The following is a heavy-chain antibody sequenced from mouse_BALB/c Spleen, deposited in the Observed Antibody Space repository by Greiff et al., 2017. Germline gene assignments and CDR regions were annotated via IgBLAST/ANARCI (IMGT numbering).Heavy chain of an antibody. Sequence: EVQLVESGGGLVQPGGSRKLSCAASGFTFSSFGMHWVRQAPEKGLEWVAYISSGSSTIYYADTVKGRFTISRDNPKNTLFLQMTSLRSEDTAMYYCASYTTAKAYWGQGTLVTVSA. CDR3: ASYTTAKAY. J-gene: IGHJ3*01. CDR2: ISSGSSTI. CDR1: GFTFSSFG. D-gene: IGHD1-2*01. V-gene: IGHV5-17*02.